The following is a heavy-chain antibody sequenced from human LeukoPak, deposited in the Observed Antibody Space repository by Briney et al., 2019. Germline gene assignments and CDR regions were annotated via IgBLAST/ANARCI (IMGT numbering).Heavy chain of an antibody. CDR3: ARLYSNYGFGSGYFDL. CDR1: GYSFRNYW. J-gene: IGHJ2*01. Sequence: GESLKISCKGSGYSFRNYWIGWVRHMPGKGLAWLGIINPGDSDTRYSPSFQGQVTISADKSISTAYLQWSSLKASDTAMYYCARLYSNYGFGSGYFDLWGRGTLVTVSS. D-gene: IGHD4-11*01. V-gene: IGHV5-51*01. CDR2: INPGDSDT.